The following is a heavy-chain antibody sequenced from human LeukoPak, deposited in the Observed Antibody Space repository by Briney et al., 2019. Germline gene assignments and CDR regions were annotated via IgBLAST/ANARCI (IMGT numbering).Heavy chain of an antibody. D-gene: IGHD3-10*01. V-gene: IGHV3-7*01. CDR3: ARDPYPLTATMDYFDY. CDR1: GFTFSSYW. J-gene: IGHJ4*02. CDR2: IKQDGSEK. Sequence: AGGSLRFSGAASGFTFSSYWMSWVRQAPGKGLEWVANIKQDGSEKYYVDSVKGRFTISRDNAKNSLYLQMNSLRAEDTAVYYCARDPYPLTATMDYFDYWGQGTLVTVSS.